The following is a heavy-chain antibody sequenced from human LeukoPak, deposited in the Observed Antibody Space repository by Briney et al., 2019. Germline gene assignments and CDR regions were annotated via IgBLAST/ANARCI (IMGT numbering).Heavy chain of an antibody. CDR1: GYTLTELS. V-gene: IGHV1-24*01. Sequence: ASVKVSCKVSGYTLTELSMHWVRQAPGKGLEWMGGFDPEDGETIYAQKFQGRVTMPEDTSTDTAYMELSSLRSEDTAVYYCATVPLAARQPFDYWGQGTLVTVSS. D-gene: IGHD6-6*01. CDR2: FDPEDGET. CDR3: ATVPLAARQPFDY. J-gene: IGHJ4*02.